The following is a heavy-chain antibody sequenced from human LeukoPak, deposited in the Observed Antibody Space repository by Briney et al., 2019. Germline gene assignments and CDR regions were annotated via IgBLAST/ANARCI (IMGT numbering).Heavy chain of an antibody. Sequence: GGSLRLSCVSSGFTFNNYAMNWVRQAPGKGLVWVSSISGSGSITYYADSVKGRFTISRDTSKNTLWLQMNSLRVDDTALYYCAKSLGGDYGSGSYYVVFDSWGQGTLVTVSS. CDR1: GFTFNNYA. CDR2: ISGSGSIT. CDR3: AKSLGGDYGSGSYYVVFDS. D-gene: IGHD3-10*01. J-gene: IGHJ4*02. V-gene: IGHV3-23*01.